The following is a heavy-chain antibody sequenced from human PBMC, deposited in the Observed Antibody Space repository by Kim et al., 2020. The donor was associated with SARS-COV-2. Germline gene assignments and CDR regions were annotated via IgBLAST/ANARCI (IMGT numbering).Heavy chain of an antibody. Sequence: SETLSLTCTVSGGSISSYYWSWIRQPPGKGLEWIGYIYYSGSTNYNPSLKSRVTISVDTSKNQFSLKLSSVTAADTAVYYCATTIFGGGGYYGMDVWGQGTTVTVSS. CDR3: ATTIFGGGGYYGMDV. V-gene: IGHV4-59*13. J-gene: IGHJ6*02. CDR2: IYYSGST. D-gene: IGHD3-3*01. CDR1: GGSISSYY.